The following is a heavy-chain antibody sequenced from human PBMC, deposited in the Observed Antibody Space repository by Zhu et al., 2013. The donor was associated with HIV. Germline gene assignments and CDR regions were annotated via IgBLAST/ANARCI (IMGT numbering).Heavy chain of an antibody. D-gene: IGHD3-3*01. V-gene: IGHV1-69*01. J-gene: IGHJ4*02. CDR1: GGTFSSYA. CDR2: IIPIFGTA. CDR3: ARGLLRWSGYYPYYFDY. Sequence: QVQLVQSGAEVKKPGSSVKVSCKASGGTFSSYAISWVRQAPGQGLEWMGGIIPIFGTANYAQKFQGRVTITADESTSTAYMELSSLRSEDTAVYYCARGLLRWSGYYPYYFDYWGPGNPGHRLL.